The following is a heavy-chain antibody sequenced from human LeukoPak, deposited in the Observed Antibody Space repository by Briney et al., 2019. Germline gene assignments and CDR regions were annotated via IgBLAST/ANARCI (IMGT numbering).Heavy chain of an antibody. J-gene: IGHJ4*02. CDR1: GFTFSSYA. CDR2: ISGSGDST. Sequence: PGGSLRLYCAASGFTFSSYAMTWVRQAPGKGLQWVSAISGSGDSTYYVDSVKGRFTISRDNSKNTLYLQMNSLRAEDTAVYYCAKAQSRDCSGGTCSSDYWGQGTLVTVSS. CDR3: AKAQSRDCSGGTCSSDY. D-gene: IGHD2-15*01. V-gene: IGHV3-23*01.